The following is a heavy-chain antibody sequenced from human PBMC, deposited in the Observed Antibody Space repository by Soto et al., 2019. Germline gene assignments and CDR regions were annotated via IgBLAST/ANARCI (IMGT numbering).Heavy chain of an antibody. V-gene: IGHV4-38-2*01. J-gene: IGHJ5*02. CDR3: ARVATWLPHYSDSSPSTFENWFDH. CDR2: IYHGGST. D-gene: IGHD3-22*01. Sequence: PSETLSLTCAVSGYSISSGYYWGWLRQPPGKGLEWIGSIYHGGSTYYNPSLNSRVTLSIDMTNYHVSLILNSVTAAETAVYYCARVATWLPHYSDSSPSTFENWFDHWGQGTLVTVSS. CDR1: GYSISSGYY.